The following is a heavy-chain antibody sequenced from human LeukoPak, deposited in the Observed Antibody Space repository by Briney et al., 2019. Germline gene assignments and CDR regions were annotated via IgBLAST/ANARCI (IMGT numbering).Heavy chain of an antibody. V-gene: IGHV4-38-2*02. Sequence: SETLSLTCTVSGYSISSGYFGGWIRQPPGKGLEWIAIIHSGESPYYSPSLDSLVPTAIDMSKKQLSLKVNSVTAADTAVYYCARGGGVRTGSGWRPGNWFDPWGQGTLVIVSP. CDR1: GYSISSGYF. CDR3: ARGGGVRTGSGWRPGNWFDP. CDR2: IHSGESP. D-gene: IGHD6-19*01. J-gene: IGHJ5*02.